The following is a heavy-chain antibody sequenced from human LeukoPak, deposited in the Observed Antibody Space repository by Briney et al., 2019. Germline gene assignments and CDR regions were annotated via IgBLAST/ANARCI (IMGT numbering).Heavy chain of an antibody. V-gene: IGHV4-59*05. Sequence: GSLRLSCAASGFTVSSNYMSWVRQAPGKGLEWIGSIYYSGSTYYNPSLKSRVTISVDTSKNQFSLKLSSVTAADTAVYYCATRAMVRGVIYWFDPWGQGTLVTVSS. CDR1: GFTVSSNY. CDR3: ATRAMVRGVIYWFDP. CDR2: IYYSGST. J-gene: IGHJ5*02. D-gene: IGHD3-10*01.